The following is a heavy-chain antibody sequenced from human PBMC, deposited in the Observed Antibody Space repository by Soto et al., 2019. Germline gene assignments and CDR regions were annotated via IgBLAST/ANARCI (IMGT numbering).Heavy chain of an antibody. CDR2: ISGSGGST. CDR1: GSTFSSYA. J-gene: IGHJ4*02. Sequence: GGSLRLSCAASGSTFSSYAMNWVRQAPGKGLEWVSAISGSGGSTYYADSVTGRFTISRDNSKNTLYLQMNSLRVEDTAVYYCANAPACSSPSCFAAIDYWGQGTLVTVSS. V-gene: IGHV3-23*01. D-gene: IGHD2-2*01. CDR3: ANAPACSSPSCFAAIDY.